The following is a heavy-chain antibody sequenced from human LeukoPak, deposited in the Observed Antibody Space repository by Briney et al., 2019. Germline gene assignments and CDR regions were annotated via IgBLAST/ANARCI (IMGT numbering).Heavy chain of an antibody. J-gene: IGHJ4*02. CDR1: RFTFSTYS. CDR2: ISTSGSRI. V-gene: IGHV3-48*04. Sequence: GGSLRLSCAASRFTFSTYSMNWVRQTPGRGLEWVSYISTSGSRIDYADSVKGRFTISRDNAKNSLYLQMNSLRAEDTAVYYCARGQRSQGYYFDYWGQGTLVTVSS. D-gene: IGHD1-26*01. CDR3: ARGQRSQGYYFDY.